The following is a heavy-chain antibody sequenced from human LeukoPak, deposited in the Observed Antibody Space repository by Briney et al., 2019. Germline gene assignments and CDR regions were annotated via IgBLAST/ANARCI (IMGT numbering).Heavy chain of an antibody. D-gene: IGHD3-22*01. CDR2: IYPGDSDT. Sequence: GESLKISCKGSEYSFTSYWIAWVRQMPGRGLDWMGIIYPGDSDTRYSPSFQGQVTISVDKSINTAYLQWSSLKASDTAIYYCAILSSGYYYGNWFDPWGQGTLVTVSS. CDR1: EYSFTSYW. CDR3: AILSSGYYYGNWFDP. V-gene: IGHV5-51*01. J-gene: IGHJ5*02.